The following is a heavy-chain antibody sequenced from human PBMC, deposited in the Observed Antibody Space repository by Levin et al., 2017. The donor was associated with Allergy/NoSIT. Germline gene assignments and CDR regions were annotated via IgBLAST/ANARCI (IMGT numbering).Heavy chain of an antibody. V-gene: IGHV3-30*03. Sequence: GGSLRLSCVGTGFSFSGYSMHWVRQAPGKGLEWVSAMSHDGSAKYYADSVKGRFNISRDNSKNTVDLQLSSLRPEDTAVYYCARVRYGYSDGQGLDYWGQGTLVTVSS. CDR2: MSHDGSAK. CDR3: ARVRYGYSDGQGLDY. D-gene: IGHD5-18*01. CDR1: GFSFSGYS. J-gene: IGHJ4*02.